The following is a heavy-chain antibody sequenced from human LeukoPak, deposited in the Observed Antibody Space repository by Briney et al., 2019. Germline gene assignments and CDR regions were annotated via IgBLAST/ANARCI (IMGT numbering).Heavy chain of an antibody. J-gene: IGHJ4*02. CDR3: ARLTTVTKGFDY. V-gene: IGHV4-34*10. CDR1: GESFGNYY. D-gene: IGHD4-17*01. CDR2: INHSGST. Sequence: SETLSLTCAVYGESFGNYYWTWIRQVPGKRLEWIGEINHSGSTNYNPSLKRRVIVSLDTSKNQFSLKLSSVTAADTAVYYCARLTTVTKGFDYWGQGTLVTVSS.